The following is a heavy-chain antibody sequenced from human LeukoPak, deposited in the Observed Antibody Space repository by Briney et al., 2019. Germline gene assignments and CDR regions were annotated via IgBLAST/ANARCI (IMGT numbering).Heavy chain of an antibody. Sequence: SVKVSCKASGGTFSSYAISWVRQAPGQGLEWMGGIIPIFGTANYAQKFQARVTITADESTSTAYRELSSLRSEDTAVYYCARDQHSGSGWYGTSDYWGQGTLVTVSS. D-gene: IGHD6-19*01. J-gene: IGHJ4*02. CDR3: ARDQHSGSGWYGTSDY. V-gene: IGHV1-69*13. CDR1: GGTFSSYA. CDR2: IIPIFGTA.